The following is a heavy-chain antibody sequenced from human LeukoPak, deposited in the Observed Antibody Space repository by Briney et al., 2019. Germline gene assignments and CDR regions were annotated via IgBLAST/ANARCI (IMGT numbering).Heavy chain of an antibody. CDR1: GGSISSYY. Sequence: PSETLSLTCTVSGGSISSYYWSWIRQPPGKGLEWIGYIYYSGSTNYNPSLKSRVTISVDTSKNQFSLKLSSVTAADTAVYYCVKGSYSSGWFDYWGQGTLVTVSS. J-gene: IGHJ4*02. V-gene: IGHV4-59*08. D-gene: IGHD6-19*01. CDR3: VKGSYSSGWFDY. CDR2: IYYSGST.